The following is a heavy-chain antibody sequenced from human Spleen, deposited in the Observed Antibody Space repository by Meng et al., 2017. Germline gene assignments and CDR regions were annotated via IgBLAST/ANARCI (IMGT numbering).Heavy chain of an antibody. CDR1: GESFSGYY. V-gene: IGHV4-34*01. D-gene: IGHD4-11*01. Sequence: QVHLRESCPGLVNPSQTLSLTCAVSGESFSGYYCSWISQQPGKGLEWIGEINYSVSTNYNPSLVSRATISVDTTQINLSLKLSSVTAADSAVYYCAGGQTTMAHAFDYWGQGTLVTVSS. J-gene: IGHJ4*02. CDR3: AGGQTTMAHAFDY. CDR2: INYSVST.